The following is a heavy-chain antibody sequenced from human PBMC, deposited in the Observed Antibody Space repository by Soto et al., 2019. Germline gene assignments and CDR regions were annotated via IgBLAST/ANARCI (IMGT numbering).Heavy chain of an antibody. J-gene: IGHJ3*01. CDR1: GFTISRKKY. D-gene: IGHD1-1*01. CDR2: LYDLDGS. Sequence: DVQLVESGGGLIQPGESLRLSCAAFGFTISRKKYVAWVRQAPGKGLGWVSALYDLDGSFYAASVKGRFTTSSDSSKTTVYLQMNDLRPDDTAVYYCATWHEREHAYDVWGQGTTVTVSS. CDR3: ATWHEREHAYDV. V-gene: IGHV3-53*01.